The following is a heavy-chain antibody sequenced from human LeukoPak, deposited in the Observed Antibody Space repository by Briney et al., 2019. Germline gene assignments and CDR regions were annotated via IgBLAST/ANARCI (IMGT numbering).Heavy chain of an antibody. CDR1: GFTFSSYS. V-gene: IGHV3-48*01. CDR2: ISSSSSTI. Sequence: QPGGSLRLSCAASGFTFSSYSMNWVRQAPGKGLEWVSYISSSSSTIYYADSVKGRFTISRDNAKNSLYLQMNSLRAEDTAVYYCARARLRYFDWMTELFPPYFFDYWGQGTLLTVSS. CDR3: ARARLRYFDWMTELFPPYFFDY. D-gene: IGHD3-9*01. J-gene: IGHJ4*02.